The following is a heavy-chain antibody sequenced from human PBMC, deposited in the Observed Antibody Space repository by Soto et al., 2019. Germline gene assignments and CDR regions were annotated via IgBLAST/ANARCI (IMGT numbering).Heavy chain of an antibody. V-gene: IGHV4-30-2*01. CDR1: GGSISSGGYF. D-gene: IGHD1-26*01. J-gene: IGHJ5*02. CDR3: ARDVNSGSWRWFDP. Sequence: ASETLSLTCAVSGGSISSGGYFWSWIRQPPGKGLEWIGYIYHSGSTYYNPSLKSRVTISVDRSKNQFSLKLSSVTAADTAVYYCARDVNSGSWRWFDPWGQGTLVTVSS. CDR2: IYHSGST.